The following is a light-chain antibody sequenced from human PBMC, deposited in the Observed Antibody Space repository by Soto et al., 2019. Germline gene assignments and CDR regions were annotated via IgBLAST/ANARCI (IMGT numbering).Light chain of an antibody. CDR3: QKYGRSLPT. CDR2: GAS. Sequence: EIVLTQSQGTLPLAPGERATLSCRASQSVSSSYLAWYQQKPGHAPRLLLYGASNRATGIPDRFSGSGYGTGFTLIISRLETEDFAVYYYQKYGRSLPTCGRWTKVEIK. CDR1: QSVSSSY. V-gene: IGKV3-20*01. J-gene: IGKJ4*01.